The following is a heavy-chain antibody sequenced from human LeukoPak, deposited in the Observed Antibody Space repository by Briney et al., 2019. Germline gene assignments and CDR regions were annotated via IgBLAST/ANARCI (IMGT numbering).Heavy chain of an antibody. V-gene: IGHV4-39*01. Sequence: SETLSLTCTVSGGSISSSSYYWGWIRQPPGKGLEWIGSIYYSGRTYYNPSLKSRVTISVDTSKNQFSLKLSSVTAADTAVYYCARLKLMWELPGIIDYWGQGTLVTVSS. CDR3: ARLKLMWELPGIIDY. CDR1: GGSISSSSYY. CDR2: IYYSGRT. D-gene: IGHD1-26*01. J-gene: IGHJ4*02.